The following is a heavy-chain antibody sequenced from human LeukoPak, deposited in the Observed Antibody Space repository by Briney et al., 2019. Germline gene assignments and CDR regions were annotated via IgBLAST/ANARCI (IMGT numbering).Heavy chain of an antibody. Sequence: GGSLRLSCEASGFPFSNYWMTWVRQSPGKGLEWVANIKQDGSDKYYMDSVKGRFTVSRDNAKNSLFLQMNSLRAEDTAVYYCAGRYCSGDYCPGYWGQGTLVTVSS. V-gene: IGHV3-7*01. D-gene: IGHD2-21*01. CDR3: AGRYCSGDYCPGY. CDR1: GFPFSNYW. CDR2: IKQDGSDK. J-gene: IGHJ4*02.